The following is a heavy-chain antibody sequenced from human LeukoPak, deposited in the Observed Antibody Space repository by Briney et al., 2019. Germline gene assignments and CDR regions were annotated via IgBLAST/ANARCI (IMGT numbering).Heavy chain of an antibody. CDR1: VFTFSVYY. J-gene: IGHJ4*02. CDR3: ARDSSWAYDYVWGSLDY. V-gene: IGHV3-11*04. D-gene: IGHD3-16*01. CDR2: NSSRGSTI. Sequence: GGTLRLSCAASVFTFSVYYMSWIRHAPGKGLEWVSYNSSRGSTIYYADSVKGRFTISRDNAKNSLYLQMNRLRAEDTAVYYCARDSSWAYDYVWGSLDYWGQGTLVTVSS.